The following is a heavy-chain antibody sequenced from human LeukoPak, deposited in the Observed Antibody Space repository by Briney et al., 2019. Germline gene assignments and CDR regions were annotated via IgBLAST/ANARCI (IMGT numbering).Heavy chain of an antibody. D-gene: IGHD1-1*01. J-gene: IGHJ4*02. CDR2: ISYDGGNT. V-gene: IGHV3-30-3*01. CDR3: AKEGTGIHFDY. CDR1: GFTFSSNA. Sequence: PGGSLRLSCAASGFTFSSNAIHWVRRAPGKGLEWVAEISYDGGNTYYADSVKGRFTISRDNSKNTLYLQMNSLRAEDTAVYYCAKEGTGIHFDYWGQGTLVTVSS.